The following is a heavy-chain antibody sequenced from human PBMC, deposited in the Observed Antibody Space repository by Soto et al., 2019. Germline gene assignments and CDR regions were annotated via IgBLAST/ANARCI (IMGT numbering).Heavy chain of an antibody. D-gene: IGHD3-22*01. CDR3: AKDTYYYDRSGYYTYDH. V-gene: IGHV3-30*18. Sequence: QVQLVESGGGVVQPGRSLRLSCAASGFTFSSYGVHWVRQAPGKGLEWVASVSYDGSNKHYADSVKGRFTISRDNSRNXXDLQMNILRAEDTAVYYCAKDTYYYDRSGYYTYDHWGQGTQVTVSS. CDR1: GFTFSSYG. CDR2: VSYDGSNK. J-gene: IGHJ4*02.